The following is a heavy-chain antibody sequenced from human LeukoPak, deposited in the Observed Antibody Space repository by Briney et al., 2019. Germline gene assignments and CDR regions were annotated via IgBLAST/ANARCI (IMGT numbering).Heavy chain of an antibody. D-gene: IGHD6-25*01. Sequence: PSETLSLTCAAYGGSFSGYYWSWIRQPPGKGLEWIGEINHSGSTNYNPSLKSRVTISVDTSKNQFSLKLSSVTAADTAVYYCARDNSSGNNWFDPWGQGTLVTVSS. CDR1: GGSFSGYY. V-gene: IGHV4-34*01. CDR2: INHSGST. CDR3: ARDNSSGNNWFDP. J-gene: IGHJ5*02.